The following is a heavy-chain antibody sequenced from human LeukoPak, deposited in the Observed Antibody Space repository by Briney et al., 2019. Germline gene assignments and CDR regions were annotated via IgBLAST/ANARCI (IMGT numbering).Heavy chain of an antibody. J-gene: IGHJ4*02. D-gene: IGHD3-10*01. CDR1: GFTFSSYA. CDR3: AKTVGYGSFDFDY. V-gene: IGHV3-23*01. Sequence: GGSLRLSCAASGFTFSSYAMSWVRQAPGKGLEWVPAISGRGGSTYYADSVKGRFTISRDNSKNTLYLQMTTLRAEDTAVYYCAKTVGYGSFDFDYWGQGTLVTVSS. CDR2: ISGRGGST.